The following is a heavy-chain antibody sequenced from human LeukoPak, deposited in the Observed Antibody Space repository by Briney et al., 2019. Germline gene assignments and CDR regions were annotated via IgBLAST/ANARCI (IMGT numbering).Heavy chain of an antibody. Sequence: ASVKVSCKASGYTFTGYYMHWVRQAPGQGLEWTGWINPNSGGTNYAQKLQGRVTMTRDTSISTAYMVLSRLRSDDTAVYYCARGIYDSSDFEYFQHWGQGTLVTVSS. V-gene: IGHV1-2*02. CDR3: ARGIYDSSDFEYFQH. J-gene: IGHJ1*01. D-gene: IGHD3-22*01. CDR2: INPNSGGT. CDR1: GYTFTGYY.